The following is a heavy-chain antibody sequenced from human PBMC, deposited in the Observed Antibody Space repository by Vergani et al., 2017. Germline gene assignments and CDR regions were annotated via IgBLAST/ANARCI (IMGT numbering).Heavy chain of an antibody. CDR1: GGTFSSYT. V-gene: IGHV1-69*08. CDR3: AGDPAALNWFDP. Sequence: QVQLVQSGAEVKKPGSSVKVSCKASGGTFSSYTISWVRQAPGQGLEWMGRIIPILGIANYAQKFQGRVTITADKSTSTAYMELSSLRSEDTAVYYCAGDPAALNWFDPGGQGTLVTVSS. J-gene: IGHJ5*02. CDR2: IIPILGIA. D-gene: IGHD6-13*01.